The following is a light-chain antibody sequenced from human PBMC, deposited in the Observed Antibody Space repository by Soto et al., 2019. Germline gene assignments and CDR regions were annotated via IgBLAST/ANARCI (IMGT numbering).Light chain of an antibody. J-gene: IGLJ2*01. CDR3: SSYTSSSTLV. V-gene: IGLV2-14*01. CDR2: EVS. CDR1: SSDVGDFDC. Sequence: QSALTQPASVSGSPGQSITISCTGTSSDVGDFDCVSWYQQHPGKAPKLMIYEVSDRPSGVSNRFSGSKSGDTASLTISGLQGEDEADYYCSSYTSSSTLVFGGGTK.